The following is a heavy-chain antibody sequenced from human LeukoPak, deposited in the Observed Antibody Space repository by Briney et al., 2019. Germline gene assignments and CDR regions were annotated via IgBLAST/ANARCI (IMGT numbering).Heavy chain of an antibody. J-gene: IGHJ4*02. CDR2: INPNSGGT. Sequence: GASVKVSCKASGYTFIGYYMHWVRQAPGQGLEWMGWINPNSGGTNYAQKSQGRVTMTRDTSISTAYMELSRLRSDDTAVYYCARGLIASVGTLDYWGQGTLVTVSS. CDR1: GYTFIGYY. D-gene: IGHD6-13*01. V-gene: IGHV1-2*02. CDR3: ARGLIASVGTLDY.